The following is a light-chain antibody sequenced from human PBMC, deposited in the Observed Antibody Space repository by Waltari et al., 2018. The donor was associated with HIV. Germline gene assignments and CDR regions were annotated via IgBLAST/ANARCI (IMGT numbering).Light chain of an antibody. J-gene: IGLJ2*01. CDR2: KDS. CDR1: ALPTKY. Sequence: SYELTQPPSVSVSPGQTARITCPGDALPTKYATWYQQKPDQAPVVVIYKDSERPSGIPERFSGSSSGTTVTLTISGVQAEDEADYYCQSADSSGTYPVVFGGGTKLTVL. CDR3: QSADSSGTYPVV. V-gene: IGLV3-25*03.